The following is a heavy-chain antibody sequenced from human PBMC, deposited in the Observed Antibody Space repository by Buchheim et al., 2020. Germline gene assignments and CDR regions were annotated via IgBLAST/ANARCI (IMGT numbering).Heavy chain of an antibody. J-gene: IGHJ4*02. CDR1: GFTFSSYG. V-gene: IGHV3-30*18. CDR3: AKVGWFGALDY. D-gene: IGHD3-10*01. CDR2: ISYDGSNK. Sequence: QVQLVESGGGVVQPGRSLRLSCAASGFTFSSYGMHWVRQAPGKGLEWVAVISYDGSNKYYADSVKGRFTISRDNSKNTLYLQMNSLRAEDTAVYYCAKVGWFGALDYWGQGTL.